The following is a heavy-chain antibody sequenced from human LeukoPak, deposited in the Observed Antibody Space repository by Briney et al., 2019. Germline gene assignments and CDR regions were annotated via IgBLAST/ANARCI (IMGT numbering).Heavy chain of an antibody. CDR2: MNHSGST. CDR1: GGSFSGYY. Sequence: SETLSLTCAVYGGSFSGYYWSWIRQPPGKGLEWIGEMNHSGSTNYNPSLKSRVTISVDTSKNQFSLKLSSVTAADTAVYYCARRLGRKFGERFYYYHYMDVWGKGTTATISS. J-gene: IGHJ6*03. V-gene: IGHV4-34*01. CDR3: ARRLGRKFGERFYYYHYMDV. D-gene: IGHD3-10*01.